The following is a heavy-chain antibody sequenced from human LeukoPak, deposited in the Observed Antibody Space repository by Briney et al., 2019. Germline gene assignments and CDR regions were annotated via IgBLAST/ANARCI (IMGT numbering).Heavy chain of an antibody. CDR1: GFTFSTYD. D-gene: IGHD2-15*01. Sequence: GGSLRLSCAASGFTFSTYDMHWVRQAAGKGLEWVASIGTAGDPYYAGSVKGRFTISRENAKNPLFVQMNSLRAGDTAVYYCARGSCSGGSCYSPRALDIWGQGTMVTVSS. CDR3: ARGSCSGGSCYSPRALDI. J-gene: IGHJ3*02. CDR2: IGTAGDP. V-gene: IGHV3-13*05.